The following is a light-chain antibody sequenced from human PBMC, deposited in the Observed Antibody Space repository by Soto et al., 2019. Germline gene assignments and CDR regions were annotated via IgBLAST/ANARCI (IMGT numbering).Light chain of an antibody. CDR1: SSNIGAGYD. CDR2: RNI. J-gene: IGLJ3*02. CDR3: QSYDSSLSGWV. Sequence: QSVLTQPPSVSGAPGQRITISCTGRSSNIGAGYDVHWYQQLPGTAPKLLIYRNINRPSGVPDRFSGSKSGTSASLAITGLQAEDEADYYCQSYDSSLSGWVFGGGTKLTVL. V-gene: IGLV1-40*01.